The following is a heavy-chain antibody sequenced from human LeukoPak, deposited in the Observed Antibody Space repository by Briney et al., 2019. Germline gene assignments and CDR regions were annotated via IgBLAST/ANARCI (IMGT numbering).Heavy chain of an antibody. D-gene: IGHD3-22*01. V-gene: IGHV3-53*01. CDR2: IYSGGST. Sequence: GGSLRLSCAASGFTVSSNYMSWVRQAPGKGLEWVSVIYSGGSTYYADSVKGRFTISRDNAKNSLYLQMNSLRAEDTAVYYCARESYYYDSSGYYYSFDYWGQGTLVTVPS. J-gene: IGHJ4*02. CDR1: GFTVSSNY. CDR3: ARESYYYDSSGYYYSFDY.